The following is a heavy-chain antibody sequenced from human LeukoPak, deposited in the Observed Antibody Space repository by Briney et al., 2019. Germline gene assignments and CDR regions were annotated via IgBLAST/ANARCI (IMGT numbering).Heavy chain of an antibody. Sequence: PGGSLRLSCAASGFTFSSYAMSWVRQAPGKGLEWVSAISGSGGSTYYADSVKGRFTISRDNSKNTLYLQMNSLRAEDTAVYYCAKEYVWGSYRHQYFDYWGQGTLVTVSS. CDR3: AKEYVWGSYRHQYFDY. CDR2: ISGSGGST. D-gene: IGHD3-16*02. J-gene: IGHJ4*02. V-gene: IGHV3-23*01. CDR1: GFTFSSYA.